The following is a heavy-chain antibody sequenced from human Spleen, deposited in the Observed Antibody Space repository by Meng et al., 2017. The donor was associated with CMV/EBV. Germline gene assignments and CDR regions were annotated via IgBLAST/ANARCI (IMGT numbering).Heavy chain of an antibody. V-gene: IGHV3-23*01. CDR2: ISGSGGTT. D-gene: IGHD2-2*01. Sequence: GGSLRLSCAASGFSFSGSAMNWVRQGPGKGLEWVSTISGSGGTTYYADSVKGRFTISRDNSKNTLYLQMNSLRAEDTAVYYCAKSLGYCSSTSCLLDDWFDPWGQGTLVTVSS. CDR1: GFSFSGSA. J-gene: IGHJ5*02. CDR3: AKSLGYCSSTSCLLDDWFDP.